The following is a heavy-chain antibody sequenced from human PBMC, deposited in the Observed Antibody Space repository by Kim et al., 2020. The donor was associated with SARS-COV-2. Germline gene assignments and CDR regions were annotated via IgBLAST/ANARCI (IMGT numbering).Heavy chain of an antibody. Sequence: SETLSLTCTVSGGSISSYYWSWIRQPPGKGLEWIGYIYYSGSTNYNPSLKSRVTISVDTSKNQFSLKLSSVTAADTAVYYCARVFLARDGTYSSSWSAVFDYWGQGTLVTVSS. CDR2: IYYSGST. CDR3: ARVFLARDGTYSSSWSAVFDY. J-gene: IGHJ4*02. D-gene: IGHD6-13*01. CDR1: GGSISSYY. V-gene: IGHV4-59*13.